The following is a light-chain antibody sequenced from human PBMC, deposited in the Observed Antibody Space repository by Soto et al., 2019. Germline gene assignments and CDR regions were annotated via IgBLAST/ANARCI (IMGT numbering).Light chain of an antibody. J-gene: IGLJ1*01. CDR1: SSDVGGYNY. CDR3: ASSAGSNKV. CDR2: EVT. V-gene: IGLV2-8*01. Sequence: QSALTQPPSASGSPGQSVTISCTGTSSDVGGYNYVSWYQQHPGKAPKLLIYEVTKRPSGVPDRFSGSKSGNTASLTVSGLLAEDEADYYCASSAGSNKVFGTGTKLTVL.